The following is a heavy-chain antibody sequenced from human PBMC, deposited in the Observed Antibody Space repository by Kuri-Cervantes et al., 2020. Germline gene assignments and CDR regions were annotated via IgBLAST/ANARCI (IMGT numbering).Heavy chain of an antibody. CDR1: GFTFSSYW. V-gene: IGHV3-74*01. D-gene: IGHD1-26*01. CDR2: INSDGSST. J-gene: IGHJ4*02. Sequence: GESLKISCAASGFTFSSYWMHWVRQAPGKGLVWVSRINSDGSSTSYADSVKGRFTISRDNSKNTLYLQMNGLRAVDTAVYYCAKTVGSITRPDYWGQGTLVTVSS. CDR3: AKTVGSITRPDY.